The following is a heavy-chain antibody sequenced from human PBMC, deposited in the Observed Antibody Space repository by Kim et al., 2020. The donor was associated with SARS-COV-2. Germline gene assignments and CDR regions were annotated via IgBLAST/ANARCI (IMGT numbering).Heavy chain of an antibody. CDR3: ARWRQWLVNVDIDY. V-gene: IGHV6-1*01. Sequence: YAEAVTSRLTIRPDTTKNQFSLQLNSETPEDTAVYYCARWRQWLVNVDIDYWGQGTLVTVSS. D-gene: IGHD6-19*01. J-gene: IGHJ4*02.